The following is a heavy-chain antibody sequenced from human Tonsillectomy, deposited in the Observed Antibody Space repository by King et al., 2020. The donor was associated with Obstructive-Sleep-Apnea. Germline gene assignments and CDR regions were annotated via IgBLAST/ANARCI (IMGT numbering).Heavy chain of an antibody. Sequence: QMQESGPGLVKPSETLSLTCTVSSVSGASVSSTNYYWGWIRQAPGKGLQWIGSFSSGESPSYNPSLRSRVTISFGSSRTQFSLNLTSVSAADTATYYCAGRRGGSGSGWNNLFDSWGQGTLVTVSS. D-gene: IGHD6-19*01. J-gene: IGHJ4*02. V-gene: IGHV4-39*01. CDR2: FSSGESP. CDR3: AGRRGGSGSGWNNLFDS. CDR1: GASVSSTNYY.